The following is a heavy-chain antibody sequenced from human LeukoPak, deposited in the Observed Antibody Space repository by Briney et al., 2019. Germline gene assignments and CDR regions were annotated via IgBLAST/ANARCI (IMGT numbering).Heavy chain of an antibody. CDR1: GFTFSSYA. CDR2: ICGSGGST. D-gene: IGHD6-19*01. V-gene: IGHV3-23*01. CDR3: AKDASQIAVAGKDEY. J-gene: IGHJ4*02. Sequence: GGSLRLSCAASGFTFSSYAMSWVRQAPGKGLEWVSAICGSGGSTYYADSVKGRFTTSRANSKNTLYLQRNRLRAQDTAVYYCAKDASQIAVAGKDEYWGQGTLVTVSS.